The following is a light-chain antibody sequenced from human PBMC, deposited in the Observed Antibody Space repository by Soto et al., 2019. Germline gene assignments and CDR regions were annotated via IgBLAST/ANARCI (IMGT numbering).Light chain of an antibody. Sequence: EIVLTQSPGTLSLSPGERATLSCRASQSVSSRYLAWYQQKPGQAPRLLIYGASNKATGIPDRFSGSGSGTDFTLTISRLEPEDFAVYFCQQYGSSPPFTFGQGTKVEIK. CDR1: QSVSSRY. V-gene: IGKV3-20*01. CDR3: QQYGSSPPFT. CDR2: GAS. J-gene: IGKJ2*01.